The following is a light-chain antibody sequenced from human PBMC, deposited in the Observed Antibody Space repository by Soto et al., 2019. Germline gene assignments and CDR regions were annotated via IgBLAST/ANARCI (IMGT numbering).Light chain of an antibody. J-gene: IGLJ1*01. CDR2: DVT. CDR1: SSDIGTYNA. CDR3: LSYACNYIYV. V-gene: IGLV2-11*01. Sequence: QSVLTQPLSVSGSPGQSVTISCTGTSSDIGTYNAVSWYQQNPGKAPKMMIFDVTKRPSGVPDRFSGSKSGNTASLTISGLQAEDEADYSCLSYACNYIYVFGNGTKVTV.